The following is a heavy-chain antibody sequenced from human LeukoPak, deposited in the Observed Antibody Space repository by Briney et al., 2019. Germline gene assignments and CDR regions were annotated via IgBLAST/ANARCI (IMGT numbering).Heavy chain of an antibody. V-gene: IGHV3-33*01. CDR1: GYTFTSYY. D-gene: IGHD3-16*01. CDR2: IWYDGSNK. J-gene: IGHJ4*02. CDR3: ARGLPFDY. Sequence: SCKASGYTFTSYYIHWVRQAPGKGLEWVAVIWYDGSNKYYADSVKGRFTISRDNSKNTLYLQMNSLRAEDTAVYYCARGLPFDYWGQGTLVTVSS.